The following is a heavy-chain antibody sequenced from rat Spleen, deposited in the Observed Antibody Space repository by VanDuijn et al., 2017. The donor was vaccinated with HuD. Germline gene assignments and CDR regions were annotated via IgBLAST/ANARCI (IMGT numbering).Heavy chain of an antibody. CDR2: ISTGGGST. Sequence: EVQLVESGGGLIQPGRSLKFSCAASGFTFSNYYMAWVRQAPTKGLEWVAYISTGGGSTYYRDSVKGRFTISRDNAKSTLYLQMDSLRSEDTATYYCARETGYNSYFDYWGQGVMVTVSS. D-gene: IGHD1-4*01. CDR3: ARETGYNSYFDY. V-gene: IGHV5S23*01. J-gene: IGHJ2*01. CDR1: GFTFSNYY.